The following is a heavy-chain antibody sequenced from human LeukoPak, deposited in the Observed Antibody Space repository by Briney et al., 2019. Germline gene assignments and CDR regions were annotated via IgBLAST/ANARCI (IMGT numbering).Heavy chain of an antibody. CDR3: ARTIIVDRRLDY. Sequence: ASVKVSCKASGYTFTSYGISWVRQAPGQGLEWMGWISAYNGNTNYAQKLQGRVAMTTDTSTSTAYMELRSLRSDDTAVYYCARTIIVDRRLDYWGQGTLVTVSS. CDR2: ISAYNGNT. V-gene: IGHV1-18*01. D-gene: IGHD2-15*01. CDR1: GYTFTSYG. J-gene: IGHJ4*02.